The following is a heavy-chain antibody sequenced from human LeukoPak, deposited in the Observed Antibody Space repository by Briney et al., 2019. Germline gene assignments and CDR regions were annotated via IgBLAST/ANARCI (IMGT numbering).Heavy chain of an antibody. CDR2: IKDDGSEK. J-gene: IGHJ4*02. CDR1: GFTFSSYW. D-gene: IGHD1-14*01. CDR3: ARARIDY. Sequence: GGSLRLSCVGSGFTFSSYWMTWVRQAPGKGLEWGANIKDDGSEKYSVGSVKGRFTISRDNAKNLLYLQMSSLRAEDTAGYYCARARIDYWGQGTLVTVSS. V-gene: IGHV3-7*04.